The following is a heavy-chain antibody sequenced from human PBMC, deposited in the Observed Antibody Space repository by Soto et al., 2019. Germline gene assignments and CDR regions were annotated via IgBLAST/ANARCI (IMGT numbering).Heavy chain of an antibody. CDR2: IYSGGST. CDR3: ARDRQQLAPYGMDV. Sequence: HPGGSLRLSCAASGFTVSSNYMSWVRQAPGKGLEWVSVIYSGGSTYYADSVKGRFTISRHNSKNTLYLQMNSLRVEDTAVYYCARDRQQLAPYGMDVWGQGTTVTVSS. D-gene: IGHD6-13*01. J-gene: IGHJ6*02. V-gene: IGHV3-53*01. CDR1: GFTVSSNY.